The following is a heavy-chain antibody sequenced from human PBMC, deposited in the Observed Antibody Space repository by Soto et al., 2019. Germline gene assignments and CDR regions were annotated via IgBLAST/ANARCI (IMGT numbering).Heavy chain of an antibody. D-gene: IGHD3-10*01. V-gene: IGHV4-4*02. CDR1: GGSIISSNW. CDR3: ARVGTMVRGGRRYFYGMAV. Sequence: SETLSLTCAVSGGSIISSNWWSWVRQPPGKGLEWIGEIYHSGSTNYNPSLKSRVTISVDKSKNQFSLKLSSVTAADTAVYYCARVGTMVRGGRRYFYGMAVWGQGTTVTVS. CDR2: IYHSGST. J-gene: IGHJ6*02.